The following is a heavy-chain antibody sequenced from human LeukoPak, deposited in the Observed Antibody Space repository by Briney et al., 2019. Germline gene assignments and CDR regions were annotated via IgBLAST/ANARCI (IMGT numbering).Heavy chain of an antibody. J-gene: IGHJ4*02. CDR2: INPNSGGT. Sequence: GASVKVSCKASGYTFTGYYMHWVRQAPGQGLEWMGWINPNSGGTNYAQKFQGWVTMTRDTSISTAYMELSRLRSDDTAVYYCARDLRNDSSGHFDYWGQGTLVTVSS. D-gene: IGHD3-22*01. CDR1: GYTFTGYY. CDR3: ARDLRNDSSGHFDY. V-gene: IGHV1-2*04.